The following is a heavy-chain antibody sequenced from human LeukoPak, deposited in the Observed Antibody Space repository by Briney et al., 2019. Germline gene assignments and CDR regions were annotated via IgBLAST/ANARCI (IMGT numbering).Heavy chain of an antibody. CDR1: GFTFDDYT. Sequence: GGSLRLSCAASGFTFDDYTMHWVRQAPGKGLEWVSLISWDGGSTYYADSVKGRFTISRDNSKNSLYLQMNSLRTEDTALYYCAKDESAGYSSSSSVDYWGQGTLITVSS. CDR2: ISWDGGST. V-gene: IGHV3-43*01. D-gene: IGHD6-6*01. CDR3: AKDESAGYSSSSSVDY. J-gene: IGHJ4*02.